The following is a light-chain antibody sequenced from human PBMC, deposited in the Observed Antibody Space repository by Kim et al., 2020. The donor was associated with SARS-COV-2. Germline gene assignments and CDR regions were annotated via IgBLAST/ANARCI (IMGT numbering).Light chain of an antibody. J-gene: IGLJ2*01. CDR3: SSYTSSTSLI. CDR1: SSDVGGYNY. Sequence: QSALTQPDSVSGSPGQSITISCTGSSSDVGGYNYVSWYQQHPGKVPKLMIFDVSNRPSGVSNRFSGSKSGNTASLTISGLQTEDEADYYCSSYTSSTSLIFGGGTKVTVL. CDR2: DVS. V-gene: IGLV2-14*03.